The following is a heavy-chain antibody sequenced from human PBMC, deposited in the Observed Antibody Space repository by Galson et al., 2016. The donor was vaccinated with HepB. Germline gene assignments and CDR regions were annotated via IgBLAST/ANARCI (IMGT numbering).Heavy chain of an antibody. V-gene: IGHV3-30*18. J-gene: IGHJ4*02. Sequence: SLRLSCAASGFTFSSYGFHWVRQAPGKGLEWVAVISYDGSNKYYIDSVRGRFTISRDSSKTTLYLQMNSLRAEDTAVYYCAKDRGRGVWGTYRHLDYWGQGTLVTVSS. CDR1: GFTFSSYG. CDR3: AKDRGRGVWGTYRHLDY. CDR2: ISYDGSNK. D-gene: IGHD3-16*02.